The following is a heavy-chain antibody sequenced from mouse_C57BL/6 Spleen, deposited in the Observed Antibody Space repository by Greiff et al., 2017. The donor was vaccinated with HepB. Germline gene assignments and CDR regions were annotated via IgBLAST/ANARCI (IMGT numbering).Heavy chain of an antibody. J-gene: IGHJ2*01. Sequence: EVQLQQSGPELVKPGASVKISCKASGYTFTDYYMNWVKQSHGKSLEWIGDINPNNGGTSYNQKFKGKATLTVDKSSSTAYMELRSLTSEDSAVYYCARGGGLTTVVVNFDYWGQGTTLTVSS. V-gene: IGHV1-26*01. CDR3: ARGGGLTTVVVNFDY. CDR2: INPNNGGT. CDR1: GYTFTDYY. D-gene: IGHD1-1*01.